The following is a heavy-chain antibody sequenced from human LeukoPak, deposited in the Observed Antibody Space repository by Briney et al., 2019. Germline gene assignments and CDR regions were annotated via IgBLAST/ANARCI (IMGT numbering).Heavy chain of an antibody. J-gene: IGHJ4*02. CDR2: ISGSGGST. V-gene: IGHV3-23*01. CDR1: GFTFSSYA. Sequence: GGSLRLSCAASGFTFSSYAMSWVRQAPGKGLEWVSAISGSGGSTYYADSVKGRFTISRDNSKNTLYLQMNSLRAEDTAVYYCARSRYYYDSSGYDSLGYWGQGTLVTVSS. CDR3: ARSRYYYDSSGYDSLGY. D-gene: IGHD3-22*01.